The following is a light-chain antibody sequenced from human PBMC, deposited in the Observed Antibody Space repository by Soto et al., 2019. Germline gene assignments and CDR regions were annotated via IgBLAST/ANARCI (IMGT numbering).Light chain of an antibody. V-gene: IGLV2-14*01. Sequence: QSALTQPASVSGSHGQSITISCTETSSDVGGYNYVSWLQQHPGKVPKLIIYDVSNRPSGVSNRFSGSKSGNTASLTISGLQAEDEADYYCSSYTSSSTRVFGTGTKVTVL. J-gene: IGLJ1*01. CDR3: SSYTSSSTRV. CDR1: SSDVGGYNY. CDR2: DVS.